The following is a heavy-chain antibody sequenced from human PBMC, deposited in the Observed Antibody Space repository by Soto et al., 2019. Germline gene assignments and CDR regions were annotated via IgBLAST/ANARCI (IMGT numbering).Heavy chain of an antibody. Sequence: SETLSLTCTFSGGSTSSGDYYWSWIRQPPGKGLEWIGYIYYSGSTYYNPSLKSRVTISVDTSKNQFSLKLSSVTAADTAVYYCARGRTITGTTYGGANWFDPWGQGTLVTVSS. CDR2: IYYSGST. CDR1: GGSTSSGDYY. D-gene: IGHD1-7*01. V-gene: IGHV4-30-4*01. J-gene: IGHJ5*02. CDR3: ARGRTITGTTYGGANWFDP.